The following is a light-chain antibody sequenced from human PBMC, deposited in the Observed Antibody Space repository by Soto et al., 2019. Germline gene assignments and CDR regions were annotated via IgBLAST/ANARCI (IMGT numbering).Light chain of an antibody. J-gene: IGKJ3*01. CDR3: QQRSSWPLT. Sequence: EIVLTQSPATPSLSPGERATLSCRASQSVRSNLAWYQQTPGQAPRLLIYDASNRATGIPARFSGSGSGTDFTLTISGLEPEDCATYYCQQRSSWPLTFGPGTKLDI. V-gene: IGKV3-11*01. CDR2: DAS. CDR1: QSVRSN.